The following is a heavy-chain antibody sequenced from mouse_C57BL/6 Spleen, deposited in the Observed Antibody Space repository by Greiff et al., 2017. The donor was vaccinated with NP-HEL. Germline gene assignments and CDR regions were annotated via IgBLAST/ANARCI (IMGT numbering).Heavy chain of an antibody. J-gene: IGHJ2*01. D-gene: IGHD1-1*01. Sequence: VQLQQSGAELVRPGTSVKVSCKASGYAFTNYLIEWVKQRPGQGLEWIGVINPGSGGTNYNEKFKGKATLTADKSSSTAYMQFSSLTSEDSAVYFCARDYGYYFDYWGQGTTLTVSS. CDR2: INPGSGGT. CDR1: GYAFTNYL. V-gene: IGHV1-54*01. CDR3: ARDYGYYFDY.